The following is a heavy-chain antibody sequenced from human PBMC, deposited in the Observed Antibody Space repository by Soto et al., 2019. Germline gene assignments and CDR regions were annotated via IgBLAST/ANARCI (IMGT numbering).Heavy chain of an antibody. Sequence: QVQLQQWGAGLLKPSETLSLTCAVYGGSFSGYYWSWIRQPPGKGLEWIGEINHSGSTNYNPSLKSRVPISVDTSKNQFALKLSSVTAADTAVYYCAGRAGDGYNRPLDYWGQGTLVTVSS. CDR1: GGSFSGYY. D-gene: IGHD5-12*01. J-gene: IGHJ4*02. CDR3: AGRAGDGYNRPLDY. V-gene: IGHV4-34*01. CDR2: INHSGST.